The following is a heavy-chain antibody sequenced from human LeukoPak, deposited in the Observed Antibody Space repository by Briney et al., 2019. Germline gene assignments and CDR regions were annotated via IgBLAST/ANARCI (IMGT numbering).Heavy chain of an antibody. D-gene: IGHD7-27*01. CDR2: IIPIFGTA. CDR3: ARGRHGHLTGAAYCDY. CDR1: GGTFSSYA. Sequence: LVKVSCKASGGTFSSYAISWVRQAPGRGLEWMGGIIPIFGTANYAQKFQGRVTITTDESTSTAYMELSSLRSEDTAVYYCARGRHGHLTGAAYCDYWGQGTLVTVSS. V-gene: IGHV1-69*05. J-gene: IGHJ4*02.